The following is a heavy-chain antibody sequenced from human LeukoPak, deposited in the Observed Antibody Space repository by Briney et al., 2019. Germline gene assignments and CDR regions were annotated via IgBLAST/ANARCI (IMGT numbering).Heavy chain of an antibody. V-gene: IGHV4-59*01. D-gene: IGHD3-22*01. CDR3: VRGSGSSGYWY. J-gene: IGHJ4*02. CDR2: VYYSGST. CDR1: GGSISSYY. Sequence: SETLSPTCTVSGGSISSYYWSWIRQPPGKGLEWIGYVYYSGSTNYNPSLKSRVTISVDTSKNQFSLKLSSVTAADTAVYYCVRGSGSSGYWYWGQGTLVTVSS.